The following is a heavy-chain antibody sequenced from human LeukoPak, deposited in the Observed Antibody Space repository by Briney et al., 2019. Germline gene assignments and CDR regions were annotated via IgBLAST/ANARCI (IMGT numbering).Heavy chain of an antibody. V-gene: IGHV3-11*01. Sequence: GGSLRLSCAASGFTFSDYYMSWIRQAPGKGLEWVSGISWNSGGIGYADSVKGRFTISRDNAKNSLYLQMNSLRAEDTAVYYCARGGATVTTQDAFDIWGQGTMVTVSS. CDR1: GFTFSDYY. D-gene: IGHD4-17*01. J-gene: IGHJ3*02. CDR3: ARGGATVTTQDAFDI. CDR2: ISWNSGGI.